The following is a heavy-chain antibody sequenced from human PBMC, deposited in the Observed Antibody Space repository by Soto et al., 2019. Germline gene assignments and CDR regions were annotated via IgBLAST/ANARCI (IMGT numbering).Heavy chain of an antibody. V-gene: IGHV4-59*08. D-gene: IGHD4-17*01. CDR1: GGSISSYY. CDR3: ASLTSIPY. Sequence: QVQLQESGPGLVKPSETLSLTCTVSGGSISSYYWSWIRQPPGKGLEWIGYIYYSGSTNYNPSLKSRVTISVDTSKNQFSLKLSSVTAADTAVYYCASLTSIPYWGRGTLVTVSS. J-gene: IGHJ4*02. CDR2: IYYSGST.